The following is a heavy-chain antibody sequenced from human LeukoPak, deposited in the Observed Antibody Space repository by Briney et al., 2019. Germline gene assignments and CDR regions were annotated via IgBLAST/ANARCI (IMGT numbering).Heavy chain of an antibody. J-gene: IGHJ4*02. CDR2: IYYSGST. CDR1: GGSISSSSYY. Sequence: SETLSLTRTVSGGSISSSSYYWGWLRQPPGKGLEGIGSIYYSGSTYYNPSLKSRVTISVDTSKNQFSLKLSSVTAADTAVYYCARGSSYSLWSGYYYYFDYWGQGTLVTVSS. V-gene: IGHV4-39*07. D-gene: IGHD3-3*01. CDR3: ARGSSYSLWSGYYYYFDY.